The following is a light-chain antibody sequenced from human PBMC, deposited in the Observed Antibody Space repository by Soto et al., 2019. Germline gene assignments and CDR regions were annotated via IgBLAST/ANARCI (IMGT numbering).Light chain of an antibody. J-gene: IGKJ1*01. CDR1: QSVSSN. Sequence: EIVMTQSPATLSVSPGERATLSCRASQSVSSNLAWYQQKPGQAPRLLIYGASTRATGIPARFSGSGSGTEFTLTISSLQSEDFATYYCQHYNSYPWTFGQGPKVEIK. CDR3: QHYNSYPWT. CDR2: GAS. V-gene: IGKV3-15*01.